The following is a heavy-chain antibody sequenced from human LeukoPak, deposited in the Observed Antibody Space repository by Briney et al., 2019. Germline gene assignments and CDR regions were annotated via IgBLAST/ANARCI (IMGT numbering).Heavy chain of an antibody. Sequence: ASVKVSCKASGYTFTSYAMNWVRQAPGQGLEWMGGIIPIFGTANYAQKFQGRVTMTRDTSISTAYMELSRLRSDDTAVYYCARKAAAGTFFWFDPWGQGTLVTVSS. CDR2: IIPIFGTA. CDR3: ARKAAAGTFFWFDP. D-gene: IGHD6-13*01. J-gene: IGHJ5*02. CDR1: GYTFTSYA. V-gene: IGHV1-2*02.